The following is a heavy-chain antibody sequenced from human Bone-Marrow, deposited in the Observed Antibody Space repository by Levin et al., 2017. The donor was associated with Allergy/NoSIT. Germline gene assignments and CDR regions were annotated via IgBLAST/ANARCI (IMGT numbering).Heavy chain of an antibody. J-gene: IGHJ4*02. CDR3: GRGPLTMLEGMSGKGFDY. CDR1: GFTFSHYT. CDR2: ISYDGSLK. D-gene: IGHD3-10*02. Sequence: GESLKISCAASGFTFSHYTLHWVRQAPGKGLEWVTFISYDGSLKYYADSVRGRFTISRDNSKNTMYLQMNTLRPDDTALYYCGRGPLTMLEGMSGKGFDYWGQGTLVTVSS. V-gene: IGHV3-30*04.